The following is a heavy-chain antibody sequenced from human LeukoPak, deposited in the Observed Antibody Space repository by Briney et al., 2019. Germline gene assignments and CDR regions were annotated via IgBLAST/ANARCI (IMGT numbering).Heavy chain of an antibody. Sequence: GESLRLSCAASGFPFSTYWMSWVRQAPGKGLEWVANIKQDGNEKYYVDSVKGRFTISRDNAKNSLYLQMNSLRAEDTAVYYCARGAMYYYDSSGGDYWGQGTLVTVSS. V-gene: IGHV3-7*01. D-gene: IGHD3-22*01. CDR2: IKQDGNEK. J-gene: IGHJ4*02. CDR1: GFPFSTYW. CDR3: ARGAMYYYDSSGGDY.